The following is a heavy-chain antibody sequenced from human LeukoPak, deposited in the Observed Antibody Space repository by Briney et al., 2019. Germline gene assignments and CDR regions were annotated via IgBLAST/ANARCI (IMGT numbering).Heavy chain of an antibody. CDR1: GFTFTSYG. Sequence: PGGSLRLSCAASGFTFTSYGISWVRQAPGQGLEWMGWISAYNGNTNYAQKLQGRVTMTTDTSTSTAYMEPRSLRSDDTAVYYCARGMDYDLNDYWGQGTLVTVSS. CDR2: ISAYNGNT. J-gene: IGHJ4*02. V-gene: IGHV1-18*01. D-gene: IGHD3-3*01. CDR3: ARGMDYDLNDY.